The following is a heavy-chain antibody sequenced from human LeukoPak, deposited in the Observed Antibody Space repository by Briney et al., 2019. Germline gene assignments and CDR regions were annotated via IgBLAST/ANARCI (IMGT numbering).Heavy chain of an antibody. CDR1: GGSISSSSYY. V-gene: IGHV4-61*02. J-gene: IGHJ6*03. CDR2: IYTSGST. Sequence: SETLSLTCTVSGGSISSSSYYWGWIRQPAGKGLEWIGRIYTSGSTNYNPSLKSRVTMSVDTSKNQFSLKLSSVTAADTAVYYCARDFLLPPYYYYYMDVWGKGTTVTISS. D-gene: IGHD3-22*01. CDR3: ARDFLLPPYYYYYMDV.